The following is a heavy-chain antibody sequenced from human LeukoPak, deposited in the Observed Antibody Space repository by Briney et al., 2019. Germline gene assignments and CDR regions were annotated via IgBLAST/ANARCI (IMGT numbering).Heavy chain of an antibody. CDR3: AKDVGNSSAFDY. D-gene: IGHD6-19*01. CDR2: ISGSGDST. J-gene: IGHJ4*02. CDR1: GFTFSSYA. V-gene: IGHV3-23*01. Sequence: GGSLRLSCAASGFTFSSYAMSWVRQAPGKGLEWVSAISGSGDSTYYADSVKGRFTISRDNSKNTLYLQMNSLRAEDTAVYYCAKDVGNSSAFDYWGQGTLVTVSS.